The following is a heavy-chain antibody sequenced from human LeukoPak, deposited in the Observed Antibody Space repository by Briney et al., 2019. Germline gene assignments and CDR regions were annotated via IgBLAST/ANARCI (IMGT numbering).Heavy chain of an antibody. J-gene: IGHJ3*02. CDR3: TRDHRDQLLYMSAAFDI. CDR2: IRSKAYGGTT. V-gene: IGHV3-49*04. D-gene: IGHD2-2*02. Sequence: PGGSRRLSCTASGFTFGDYAMSWVRQAPGKGLEWVGFIRSKAYGGTTEYAASVKGRFTISRDDSKSIAYLQMNSLKTEDTAVYYCTRDHRDQLLYMSAAFDIWGQGTMVTVSS. CDR1: GFTFGDYA.